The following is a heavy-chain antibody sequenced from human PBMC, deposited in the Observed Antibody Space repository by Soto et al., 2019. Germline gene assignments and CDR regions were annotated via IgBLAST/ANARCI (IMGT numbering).Heavy chain of an antibody. J-gene: IGHJ4*02. Sequence: GGSLRLSCAASGFTFSSYAMHWVRQAPGKGLEWVAVISYDGSNKYYADSVKGRFTISRDNSKNTLYLQMNSLRAEDTAVYYCARDGYYDFWSGYPVDYWGQGTLVTVS. CDR1: GFTFSSYA. V-gene: IGHV3-30-3*01. CDR3: ARDGYYDFWSGYPVDY. CDR2: ISYDGSNK. D-gene: IGHD3-3*01.